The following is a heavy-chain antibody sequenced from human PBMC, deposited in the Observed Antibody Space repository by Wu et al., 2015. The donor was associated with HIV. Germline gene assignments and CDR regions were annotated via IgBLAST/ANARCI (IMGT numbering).Heavy chain of an antibody. CDR1: GGTFSRFG. V-gene: IGHV1-69*13. CDR2: IIPIFGTA. Sequence: IQLVQSGAEVKKPGSSVKVSCKASGGTFSRFGINWVRQAPGQGLEWMGRIIPIFGTANYAQKFQGRVTLTADESTSTAYMELSSLRSEDTAVYYCVLQGGSVSSWHWFAPWGQGTLVTVSS. J-gene: IGHJ5*02. CDR3: VLQGGSVSSWHWFAP. D-gene: IGHD6-13*01.